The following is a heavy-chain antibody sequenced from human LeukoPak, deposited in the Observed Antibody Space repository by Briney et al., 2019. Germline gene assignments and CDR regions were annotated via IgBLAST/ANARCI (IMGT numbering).Heavy chain of an antibody. CDR2: IWYDGSNK. CDR1: GFTFNNYA. V-gene: IGHV3-33*08. D-gene: IGHD6-13*01. Sequence: GGSLRLSCVASGFTFNNYAMSWVRQAPGKGLEWVAVIWYDGSNKYYADSVKGRFTISRDNSKNTLYLQMNSLRAEDTAVYYCARDRGWKQQLVRGFDYWGQGTLVTVSS. CDR3: ARDRGWKQQLVRGFDY. J-gene: IGHJ4*02.